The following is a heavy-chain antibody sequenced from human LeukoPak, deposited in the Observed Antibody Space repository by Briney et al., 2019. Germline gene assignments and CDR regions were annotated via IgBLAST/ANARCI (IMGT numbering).Heavy chain of an antibody. CDR2: ISAYNGNT. V-gene: IGHV1-18*01. Sequence: ASVKVSCKASGYTFTSYGISWVRQAPGQGLEWMGWISAYNGNTNYAQKLQGRVTMTTDTSTSTAYMELRSLRSDDTAVYYCARDTAMDYYYYGMDVWGQGTTDTVSS. CDR3: ARDTAMDYYYYGMDV. J-gene: IGHJ6*02. CDR1: GYTFTSYG. D-gene: IGHD5-18*01.